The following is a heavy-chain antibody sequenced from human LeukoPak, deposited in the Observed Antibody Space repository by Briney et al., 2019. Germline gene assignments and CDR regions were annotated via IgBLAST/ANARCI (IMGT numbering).Heavy chain of an antibody. J-gene: IGHJ4*02. CDR1: RFTFSNYA. CDR2: ITGSGDYT. D-gene: IGHD3-10*01. CDR3: ASAGLTYGSGSYFVY. Sequence: GGSLRLSCTGSRFTFSNYAMSWVRQAPGKGLEWVSAITGSGDYTDYADSVKGRFTISRDNSRNTAFLQMNSLRAEDTALYYCASAGLTYGSGSYFVYWGQGTLVTVSS. V-gene: IGHV3-23*01.